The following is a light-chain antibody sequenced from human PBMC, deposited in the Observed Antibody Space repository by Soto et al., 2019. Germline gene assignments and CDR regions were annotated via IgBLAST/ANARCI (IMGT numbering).Light chain of an antibody. CDR1: QSVSSSY. CDR3: QQYGSSRGT. J-gene: IGKJ1*01. V-gene: IGKV3-20*01. Sequence: EIVLTQSPGTLSLSPGERATLSCRASQSVSSSYLAWYQQKPGQAPRLLIYGASSRATGIRDRLSGGGSGTSFTMTISRLEPEDFAVYYCQQYGSSRGTFGQGTKVEIK. CDR2: GAS.